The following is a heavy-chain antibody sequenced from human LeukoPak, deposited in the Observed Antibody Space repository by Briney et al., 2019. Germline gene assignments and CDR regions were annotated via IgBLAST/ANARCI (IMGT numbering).Heavy chain of an antibody. Sequence: PGGSLRLSCAASGFTFSSYAMHWVRQAPGKGLEWVAVISYDGSNKYYADSVKGRFTISRDSSKNTLYLQMNSLRAEDTAVYYCARAEGSQSFDYWGQGTLVTVSS. CDR1: GFTFSSYA. J-gene: IGHJ4*02. V-gene: IGHV3-30*04. CDR2: ISYDGSNK. D-gene: IGHD1-26*01. CDR3: ARAEGSQSFDY.